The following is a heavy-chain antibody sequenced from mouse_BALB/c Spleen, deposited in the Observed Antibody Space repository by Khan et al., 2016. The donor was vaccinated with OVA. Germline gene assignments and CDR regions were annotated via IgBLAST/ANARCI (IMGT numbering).Heavy chain of an antibody. J-gene: IGHJ3*01. CDR3: ATHGSSSAWFAY. Sequence: QVQLQQSGAELAKPGASVKMSCKASGYTFTSYWMHWVKQRPGQGLEWIGYINPSTGYSEYNQKFKDKATLTADKSSSTAYMQLNTLSSDDSAVYYGATHGSSSAWFAYWGQGTLVTVSA. CDR1: GYTFTSYW. CDR2: INPSTGYS. D-gene: IGHD1-1*01. V-gene: IGHV1-7*01.